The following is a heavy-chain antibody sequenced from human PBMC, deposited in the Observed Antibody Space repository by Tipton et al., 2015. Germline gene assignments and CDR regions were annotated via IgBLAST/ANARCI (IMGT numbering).Heavy chain of an antibody. D-gene: IGHD6-19*01. CDR2: ISYSGTT. CDR1: AYSISSDYY. Sequence: LRLSCAVSAYSISSDYYWSWIRQSPGKGLEWIGYISYSGTTNYNPSLKSRVTISVDTSKNQFSLKVTSVTAADTATYYCARRGRSGRWDWFDPWGHGTLVTVSS. J-gene: IGHJ5*02. V-gene: IGHV4-59*08. CDR3: ARRGRSGRWDWFDP.